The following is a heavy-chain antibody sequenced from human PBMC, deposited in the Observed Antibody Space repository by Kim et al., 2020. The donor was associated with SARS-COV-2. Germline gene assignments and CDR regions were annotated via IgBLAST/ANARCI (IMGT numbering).Heavy chain of an antibody. CDR2: INTNTGNP. Sequence: ASVKVSCKASGYTFTSYAMNWVRQAPGQGLEWMGWINTNTGNPTYAQGFTGRFVFSLDTSVSTAYLQISSLKAEDTAVYYCARTMVRGASPGEQEYYFDYWGQGTLVTVSS. V-gene: IGHV7-4-1*02. D-gene: IGHD3-10*01. J-gene: IGHJ4*02. CDR3: ARTMVRGASPGEQEYYFDY. CDR1: GYTFTSYA.